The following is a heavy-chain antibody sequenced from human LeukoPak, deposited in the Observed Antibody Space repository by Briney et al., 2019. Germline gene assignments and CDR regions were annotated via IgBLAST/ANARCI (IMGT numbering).Heavy chain of an antibody. CDR2: ISSSSSYI. CDR3: ARASPAARGEAFDI. CDR1: GFTFSSYS. Sequence: PGGSLRLSCAASGFTFSSYSMNWVRQAPGKGLEWVSSISSSSSYIYYADSVKGRLTISRDNAKNSLYLQMNSLRAEDTAVYYCARASPAARGEAFDIWGQGTMVTVSS. V-gene: IGHV3-21*01. D-gene: IGHD2-2*01. J-gene: IGHJ3*02.